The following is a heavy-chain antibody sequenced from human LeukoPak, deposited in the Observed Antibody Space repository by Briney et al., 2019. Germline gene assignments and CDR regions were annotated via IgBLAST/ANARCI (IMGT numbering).Heavy chain of an antibody. J-gene: IGHJ4*02. CDR3: ASHSYGYKLDGYCFDY. Sequence: GGSLRLSCGASGFTFSNYGMLWVRQAPGKGLEWVAFIRYDGNNKLYADSMKGRFTISRDNSKNTLYLHINSLRAEDTAVYYCASHSYGYKLDGYCFDYWGQGTLVTVSS. CDR1: GFTFSNYG. D-gene: IGHD5-18*01. CDR2: IRYDGNNK. V-gene: IGHV3-30*02.